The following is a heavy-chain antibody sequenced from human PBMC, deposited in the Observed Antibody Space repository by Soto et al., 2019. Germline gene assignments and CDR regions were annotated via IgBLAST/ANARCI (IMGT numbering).Heavy chain of an antibody. V-gene: IGHV1-69*02. J-gene: IGHJ4*02. D-gene: IGHD6-6*01. CDR1: GGTFSSYT. Sequence: QVQLVQSGAEVKKPGSSVKVSCKASGGTFSSYTISWVRQAPGQGLEWMGRIIPILGIANYAQKFQGRVTITADKSTSTAYMELSSLRSEDTAVYYCARGGRSSSAGNSDYWGQGTLVTVSS. CDR2: IIPILGIA. CDR3: ARGGRSSSAGNSDY.